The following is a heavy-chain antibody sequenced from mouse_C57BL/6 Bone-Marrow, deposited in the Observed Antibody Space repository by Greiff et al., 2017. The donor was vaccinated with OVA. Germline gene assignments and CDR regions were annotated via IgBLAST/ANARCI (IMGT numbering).Heavy chain of an antibody. D-gene: IGHD2-4*01. CDR2: INPNNGGT. CDR1: GYTFTDYY. Sequence: EVQLQQSGPELVKPGASVKIPCKASGYTFTDYYMDWVKQSHGKSLEWIGDINPNNGGTIYNQKFKGKATLTVDKSSSTAYMELRSLTSEDTAVDYCARGVYYDYDAWFAYWGQGTLVTVSA. CDR3: ARGVYYDYDAWFAY. V-gene: IGHV1-18*01. J-gene: IGHJ3*01.